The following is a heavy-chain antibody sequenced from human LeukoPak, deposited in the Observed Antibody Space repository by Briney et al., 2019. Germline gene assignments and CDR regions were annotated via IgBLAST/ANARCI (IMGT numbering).Heavy chain of an antibody. CDR3: ARDGGLGSDAFDI. D-gene: IGHD3/OR15-3a*01. CDR2: ISSSSSYI. CDR1: GFTFSSYS. J-gene: IGHJ3*02. V-gene: IGHV3-21*01. Sequence: GGSLRLSCAASGFTFSSYSMNWVRQAPGKGLEWVSSISSSSSYIYYADSVKGRFTISRDNAKNSLYLQMNSLRAEDTAVYYCARDGGLGSDAFDIWGQGTMVTVSS.